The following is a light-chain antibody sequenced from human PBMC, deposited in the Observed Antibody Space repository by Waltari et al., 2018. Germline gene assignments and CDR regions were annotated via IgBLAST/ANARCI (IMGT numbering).Light chain of an antibody. Sequence: EIVLTQSPGTLSLSPGERATLSCRASQSIRIYLAWYQQKPGQAPRLLMYHASSRATGIPDRFSGSGSGTDFSLTISRLEPEDFAVYYCQKYESLPATFGQGTKVEIK. V-gene: IGKV3-20*01. CDR2: HAS. CDR3: QKYESLPAT. J-gene: IGKJ1*01. CDR1: QSIRIY.